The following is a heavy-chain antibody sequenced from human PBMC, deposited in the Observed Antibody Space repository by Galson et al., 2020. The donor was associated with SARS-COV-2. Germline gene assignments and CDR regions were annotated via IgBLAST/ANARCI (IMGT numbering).Heavy chain of an antibody. CDR3: ERQLPRDGYNPYYFDY. J-gene: IGHJ4*02. CDR1: GYSISSGYY. Sequence: SETLSLPFAVPGYSISSGYYSGWTRQPPGKGREWIWSIYHSRRTSYNPSLKTRVTVSIDTSKNQFSLKLTSVTAADTAVYYCERQLPRDGYNPYYFDYWGQGTLVTVSS. V-gene: IGHV4-38-2*01. CDR2: IYHSRRT. D-gene: IGHD5-12*01.